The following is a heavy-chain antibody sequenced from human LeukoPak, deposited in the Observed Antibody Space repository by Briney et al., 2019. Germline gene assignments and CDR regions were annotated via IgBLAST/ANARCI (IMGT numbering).Heavy chain of an antibody. D-gene: IGHD3-3*01. V-gene: IGHV4-34*01. Sequence: SETLSLTCAVYGGSSSGHHWSWIRQTPGEGLEWLGEINDSGRTIYNPSLKSRVTISVDTSKDQFSLKLSSVTAADTAVYYCARDPRQITIFGVVTNNWFDPWGQGTLVTVSS. J-gene: IGHJ5*02. CDR1: GGSSSGHH. CDR2: INDSGRT. CDR3: ARDPRQITIFGVVTNNWFDP.